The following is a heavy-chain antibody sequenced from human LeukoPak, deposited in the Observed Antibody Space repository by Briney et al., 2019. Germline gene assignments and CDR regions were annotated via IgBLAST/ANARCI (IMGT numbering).Heavy chain of an antibody. CDR3: ARYTEYYFDY. J-gene: IGHJ4*02. Sequence: GGSLRLSCAASGFTFSTYWMTWVRQAPGKGLEWVADMKRDGSEVYYANSVKGHFTISRDNAKNSLYLQMNSLRAEDTAVYYCARYTEYYFDYWGQGTLVTVSS. CDR1: GFTFSTYW. CDR2: MKRDGSEV. V-gene: IGHV3-7*01. D-gene: IGHD2-2*02.